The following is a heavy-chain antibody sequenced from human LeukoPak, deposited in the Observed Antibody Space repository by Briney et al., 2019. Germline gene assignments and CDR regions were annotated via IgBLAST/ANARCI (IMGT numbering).Heavy chain of an antibody. CDR3: ARAEDGYSNWFDP. CDR1: GGSISSSSYY. J-gene: IGHJ5*02. CDR2: IYYSGST. D-gene: IGHD5-24*01. Sequence: PSETLSLTCTVSGGSISSSSYYWGWIRQPPGKGLEWIGYIYYSGSTYYNPSLKSRVTISVDTSKNQFSLKLSSVTAADTAVYYCARAEDGYSNWFDPWGQGTLVTVSS. V-gene: IGHV4-30-4*08.